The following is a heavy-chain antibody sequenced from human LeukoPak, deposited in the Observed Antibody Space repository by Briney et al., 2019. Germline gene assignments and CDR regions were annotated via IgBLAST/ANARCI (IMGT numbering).Heavy chain of an antibody. J-gene: IGHJ4*02. CDR1: GFTFSNYW. D-gene: IGHD2-15*01. CDR2: INEDGRST. CDR3: ARQGWDIVVVVAANDY. Sequence: GGSLRLSCAGSGFTFSNYWMSWVRQAPGKGLECVAYINEDGRSTCYADSVKGRFTISRDNAKNSLYLQMNSLRAEDTAVYCCARQGWDIVVVVAANDYWGKGTLATVSS. V-gene: IGHV3-7*01.